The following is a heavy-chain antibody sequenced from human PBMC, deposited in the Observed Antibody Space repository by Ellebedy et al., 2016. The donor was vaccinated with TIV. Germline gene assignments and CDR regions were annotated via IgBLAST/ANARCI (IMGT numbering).Heavy chain of an antibody. CDR2: INDISSHI. CDR3: ARDPRPYLRYGHYDF. Sequence: PGGSLRLSCAASGFTFSSYAMNWVRQAPGKGLEWVSSINDISSHIYYADSLRCRFTISRDNAKNSLFLQMDNLRADDTAVYYCARDPRPYLRYGHYDFWGQGTLVTVSS. V-gene: IGHV3-21*01. D-gene: IGHD3-9*01. J-gene: IGHJ4*02. CDR1: GFTFSSYA.